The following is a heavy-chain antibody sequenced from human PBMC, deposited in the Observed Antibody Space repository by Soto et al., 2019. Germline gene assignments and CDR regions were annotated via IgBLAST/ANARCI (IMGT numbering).Heavy chain of an antibody. Sequence: GASVKVSCKASGYTFTNYGIHWVRQAPGQRLEWMGWINAGNGDTKYSENFQGRVTITRDTSASTVYLDLSSLSSEDTAFYYCARTGHSGSYDYWGQGTLVT. J-gene: IGHJ4*02. CDR3: ARTGHSGSYDY. V-gene: IGHV1-3*01. CDR2: INAGNGDT. CDR1: GYTFTNYG. D-gene: IGHD3-22*01.